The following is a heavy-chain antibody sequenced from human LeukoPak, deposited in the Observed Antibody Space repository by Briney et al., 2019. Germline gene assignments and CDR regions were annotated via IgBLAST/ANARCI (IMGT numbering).Heavy chain of an antibody. D-gene: IGHD6-13*01. CDR3: ARAEGGYSSIRGYFQH. Sequence: GGSLRLSCAASGFTFSSYGMHWVRQAPGKGLEWVAVISSDGGNKYYADSVKGRFTISRDNSKNTLYLQMNSLRAEDTAVYYCARAEGGYSSIRGYFQHWGQGTLVTVSS. CDR2: ISSDGGNK. V-gene: IGHV3-30*03. J-gene: IGHJ1*01. CDR1: GFTFSSYG.